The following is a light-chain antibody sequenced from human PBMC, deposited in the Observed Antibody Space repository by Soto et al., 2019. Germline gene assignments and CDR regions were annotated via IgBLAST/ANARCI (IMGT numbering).Light chain of an antibody. V-gene: IGKV3-11*01. Sequence: EIVLTQSPVTLSLSPGERATLSCRASQSVSRYLAWYQQKPGQAPRLLIYDASNRATGVPARFSGSGSGTDFTITISSLEPEDFAVYYCQQRSSWPVTFGQGTKVEI. CDR1: QSVSRY. CDR2: DAS. CDR3: QQRSSWPVT. J-gene: IGKJ1*01.